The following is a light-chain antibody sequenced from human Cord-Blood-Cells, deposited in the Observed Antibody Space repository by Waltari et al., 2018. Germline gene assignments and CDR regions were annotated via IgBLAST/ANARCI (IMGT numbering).Light chain of an antibody. Sequence: DIQMTQSPSSLSASVGARVTITCRASQSISSYLNWYQQKPGKAPKLLIYAASSLQSGVPSMFSGSLTGTDFTLTISNLQAEDFATYCGQHSYSTPRPFGQGTKVEIK. V-gene: IGKV1-39*01. CDR3: QHSYSTPRP. CDR2: AAS. CDR1: QSISSY. J-gene: IGKJ1*01.